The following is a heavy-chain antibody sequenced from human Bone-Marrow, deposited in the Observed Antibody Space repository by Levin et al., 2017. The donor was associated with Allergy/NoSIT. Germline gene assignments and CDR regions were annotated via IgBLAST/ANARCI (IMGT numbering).Heavy chain of an antibody. J-gene: IGHJ4*02. CDR3: AIPYSSGWYLVNYFDY. V-gene: IGHV1-8*01. D-gene: IGHD6-19*01. CDR1: GYTFTSYD. Sequence: GASVKVSCKASGYTFTSYDINWVRQATGQGLEWMGWMNPNSGNTGYAQKFQGRVTMTRNTSISTAYMELSSLRSEDTAVYYCAIPYSSGWYLVNYFDYWGQGTLVTVSS. CDR2: MNPNSGNT.